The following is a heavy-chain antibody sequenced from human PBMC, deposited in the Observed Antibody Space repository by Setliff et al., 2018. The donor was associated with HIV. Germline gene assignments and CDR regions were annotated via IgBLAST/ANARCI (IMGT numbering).Heavy chain of an antibody. D-gene: IGHD3-22*01. Sequence: ASVKVSCKASGYTFTNYAMHWVRQAPGQRLEWMGWINAGNGNTKYSQNFQGRVTITRDTSASTAYMELSSLRSQDTAVYYCARAQTYYSDSSGYYSQYWGQGTLVTVSS. CDR2: INAGNGNT. J-gene: IGHJ4*02. V-gene: IGHV1-3*01. CDR1: GYTFTNYA. CDR3: ARAQTYYSDSSGYYSQY.